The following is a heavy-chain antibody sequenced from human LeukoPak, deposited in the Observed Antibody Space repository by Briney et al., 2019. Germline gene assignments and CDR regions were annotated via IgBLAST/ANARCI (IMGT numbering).Heavy chain of an antibody. CDR2: ISWNSGSI. Sequence: PGGSLRLSCAASGFTFDDYAMHWARQAPGKGLEWVSGISWNSGSIGYADSVKGRFTISRDNAKNSLYLQMNSLRAEDTALYYCAKGRQWLPDDAFDIWGQGTMVTVSS. J-gene: IGHJ3*02. V-gene: IGHV3-9*01. D-gene: IGHD6-19*01. CDR3: AKGRQWLPDDAFDI. CDR1: GFTFDDYA.